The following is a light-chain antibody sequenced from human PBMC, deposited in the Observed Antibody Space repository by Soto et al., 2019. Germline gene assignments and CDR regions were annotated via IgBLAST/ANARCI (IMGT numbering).Light chain of an antibody. V-gene: IGLV2-14*01. CDR2: DVS. J-gene: IGLJ1*01. Sequence: QSVLTQPAAVSGSPGQSITISCTGTISDVDDYYYVSWYQQHPGKAPKVLIYDVSVRPSGVSVRFSGSKSGNTASLTFFGFQAEDEADYYCSSYISSNTPYVFGTGTKVTVL. CDR1: ISDVDDYYY. CDR3: SSYISSNTPYV.